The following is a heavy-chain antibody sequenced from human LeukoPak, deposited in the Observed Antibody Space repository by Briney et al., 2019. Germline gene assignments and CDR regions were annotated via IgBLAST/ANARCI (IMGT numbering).Heavy chain of an antibody. CDR3: ARGISSGWFYDAFDI. Sequence: SGTLSLTCTVSGGSISSGDYYWSWIRQPPGKGLEWIGYIYYSGSTYYNPSLKSRVTISVDTSKNQFSLKLSFVTAADTAVYYCARGISSGWFYDAFDIWGQGTMVTVSS. CDR1: GGSISSGDYY. CDR2: IYYSGST. V-gene: IGHV4-30-4*08. D-gene: IGHD6-19*01. J-gene: IGHJ3*02.